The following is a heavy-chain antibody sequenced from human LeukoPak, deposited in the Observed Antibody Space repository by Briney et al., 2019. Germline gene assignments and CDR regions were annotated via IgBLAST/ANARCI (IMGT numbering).Heavy chain of an antibody. CDR1: GYTFTSYG. Sequence: ASVNVSSMASGYTFTSYGISWVRQAPGQGLEWMGWISAYNGNTNYAQKLQGRVTMTTDTSTSTAYMELRSLRSDDPAVYYCARDDYGDRSIDYWGQGTLVTVPS. CDR2: ISAYNGNT. D-gene: IGHD4-17*01. CDR3: ARDDYGDRSIDY. V-gene: IGHV1-18*01. J-gene: IGHJ4*02.